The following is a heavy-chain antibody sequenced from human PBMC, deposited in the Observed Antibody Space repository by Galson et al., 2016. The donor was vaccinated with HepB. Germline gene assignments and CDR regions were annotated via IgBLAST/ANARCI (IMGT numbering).Heavy chain of an antibody. CDR1: GGTFSNYV. D-gene: IGHD2-2*01. V-gene: IGHV1-69*13. J-gene: IGHJ4*02. CDR3: ARKAHYCSTASCSYFEY. CDR2: IIPIFGTA. Sequence: SVKVSCKASGGTFSNYVISWVRQAPGQGLEWMGGIIPIFGTANYAQQFQGRVTITADESTSTGYMELSSLRSEDTAVYFCARKAHYCSTASCSYFEYWGQGTLVTVSS.